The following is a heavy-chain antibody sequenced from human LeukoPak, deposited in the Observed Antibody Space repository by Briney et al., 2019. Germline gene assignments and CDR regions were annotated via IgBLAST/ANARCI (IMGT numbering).Heavy chain of an antibody. V-gene: IGHV3-15*07. CDR1: GFTFSNAW. D-gene: IGHD3-3*01. CDR2: IKSKTDGGTT. J-gene: IGHJ6*02. Sequence: GGSLRLSCAASGFTFSNAWMNWVRQAPGKGLEWVGRIKSKTDGGTTDYAAPVKGRFTISRDDSKNTLYLQMNSLKTEDTAVYYCTTDLGTIFGVVTDYYYYGMDVWGQGTTVTVSS. CDR3: TTDLGTIFGVVTDYYYYGMDV.